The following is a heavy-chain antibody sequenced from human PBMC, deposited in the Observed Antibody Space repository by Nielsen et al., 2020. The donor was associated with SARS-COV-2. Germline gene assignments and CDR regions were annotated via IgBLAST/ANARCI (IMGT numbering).Heavy chain of an antibody. D-gene: IGHD5-12*01. CDR3: VRGGSGYTTGYYFDY. V-gene: IGHV4-59*01. J-gene: IGHJ4*02. Sequence: WIRQPPGKGLEWIGYTYYSGSTKYNPSLNSRVTISLDTSQNQFSLKLSSVTAADTALYYCVRGGSGYTTGYYFDYWGQGALVTVSS. CDR2: TYYSGST.